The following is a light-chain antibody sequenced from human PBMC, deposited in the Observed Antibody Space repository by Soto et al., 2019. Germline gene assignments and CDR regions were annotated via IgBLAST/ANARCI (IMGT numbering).Light chain of an antibody. Sequence: QSVLTQPASVSGSPGQSITISRTGTSSDVGSYNLVSWYQQHPGKAPKLMIYEGSKRPSGVSNRFSGSKSGNTASLTISGLQAEDEADYYCCSYAGSSIPVVFGGGTTVTVL. CDR2: EGS. J-gene: IGLJ2*01. V-gene: IGLV2-23*01. CDR3: CSYAGSSIPVV. CDR1: SSDVGSYNL.